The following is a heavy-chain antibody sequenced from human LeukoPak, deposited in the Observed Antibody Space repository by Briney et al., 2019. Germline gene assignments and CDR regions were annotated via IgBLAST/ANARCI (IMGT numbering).Heavy chain of an antibody. J-gene: IGHJ4*02. V-gene: IGHV3-23*01. CDR3: AKTPYSGSSPDYYFDY. Sequence: GGSLRLSCAASGFTFSSYAMSWVRQAPGKGLEWVSAISGSGGSTYYADSVKGRFTISRDNSKNTLYLQMNSLRAEDTAVYYCAKTPYSGSSPDYYFDYWGQGTLVTVSS. CDR2: ISGSGGST. CDR1: GFTFSSYA. D-gene: IGHD6-6*01.